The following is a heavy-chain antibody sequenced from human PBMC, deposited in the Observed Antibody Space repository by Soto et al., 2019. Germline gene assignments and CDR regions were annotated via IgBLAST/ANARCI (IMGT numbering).Heavy chain of an antibody. D-gene: IGHD3-22*01. CDR1: GFIFDDYA. V-gene: IGHV3-9*01. CDR3: AKGSDYDTSGYFIFDY. J-gene: IGHJ4*02. CDR2: ISWNSGNT. Sequence: EVQLVESGGGLVQPGRSLRLSCATSGFIFDDYAMHWVRQAAGKGLAWVSGISWNSGNTGYADSVKGRFTISRDNAKNSLYLQMNSLRTEDTALYYCAKGSDYDTSGYFIFDYWGQGTLVTVSS.